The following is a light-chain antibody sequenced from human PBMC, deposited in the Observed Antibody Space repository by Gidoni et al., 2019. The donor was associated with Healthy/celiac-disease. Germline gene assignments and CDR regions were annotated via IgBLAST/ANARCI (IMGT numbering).Light chain of an antibody. CDR3: SSYAGSNVV. J-gene: IGLJ2*01. CDR1: SSDVGGYNY. Sequence: QSALTQPHSASGSPGQSVTISCTGTSSDVGGYNYVSWYQQHPGKAPKLMIYEGSKRPSGVPDRFSGSKSGNTASLTVSGLQAEDEADYYCSSYAGSNVVFGGGTKLTVL. CDR2: EGS. V-gene: IGLV2-8*01.